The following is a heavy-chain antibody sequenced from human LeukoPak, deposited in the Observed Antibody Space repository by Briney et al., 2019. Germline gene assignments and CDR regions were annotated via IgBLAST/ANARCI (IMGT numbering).Heavy chain of an antibody. Sequence: GGSLRLSCAASGFTFSSYGMHWVRQAPGKGLEWVAVISYDGSNKYYADSVKGRFTISRDNSKNTLYLQMNSLRAEDTAVYYCAKDRGMVSGFGEFYGAFDIWGQGTMVTVSS. J-gene: IGHJ3*02. CDR1: GFTFSSYG. D-gene: IGHD3-10*01. CDR3: AKDRGMVSGFGEFYGAFDI. V-gene: IGHV3-30*18. CDR2: ISYDGSNK.